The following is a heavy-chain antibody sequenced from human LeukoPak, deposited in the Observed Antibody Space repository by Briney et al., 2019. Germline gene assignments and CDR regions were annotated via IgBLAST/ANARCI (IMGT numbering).Heavy chain of an antibody. CDR3: ARGEYDSSGYYV. V-gene: IGHV3-53*01. Sequence: GGSLRLSCAASGFTVSSNYMSWVHQAPGKGLEWVSVIYSGGSTYYADSVKGRFTISRDNSKNTLYLQMSSLRAEDTAVYYCARGEYDSSGYYVWGQGTLVTVSS. J-gene: IGHJ4*02. CDR2: IYSGGST. D-gene: IGHD3-22*01. CDR1: GFTVSSNY.